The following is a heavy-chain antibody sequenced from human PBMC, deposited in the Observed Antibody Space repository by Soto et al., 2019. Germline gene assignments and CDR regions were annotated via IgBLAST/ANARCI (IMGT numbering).Heavy chain of an antibody. D-gene: IGHD1-26*01. J-gene: IGHJ4*02. V-gene: IGHV1-8*01. CDR2: MNPNSGNT. CDR3: ARLYSTPYYFDY. Sequence: GASVKVSCKASGYTFTSYDINWVRQATGQGLEWMGWMNPNSGNTGYAQKFQGRVTMTRNTSISTAYMELSSLRSEDTAVYYCARLYSTPYYFDYWGQGTLVTVSS. CDR1: GYTFTSYD.